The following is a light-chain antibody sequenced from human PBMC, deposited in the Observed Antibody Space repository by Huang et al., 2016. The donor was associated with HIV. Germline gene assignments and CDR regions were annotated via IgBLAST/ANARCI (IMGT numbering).Light chain of an antibody. V-gene: IGKV4-1*01. CDR1: QSLLFRSINKNC. Sequence: IVMTQSPDSLAVSLGETATSNCRSSQSLLFRSINKNCLAWYQQKPGQPPTLLMSWASTRGCGVPSRFSGGGSGTDFTLTISSLQAEDVAVYFCQQYFDDPWTFGRGTKVEIK. CDR3: QQYFDDPWT. J-gene: IGKJ1*01. CDR2: WAS.